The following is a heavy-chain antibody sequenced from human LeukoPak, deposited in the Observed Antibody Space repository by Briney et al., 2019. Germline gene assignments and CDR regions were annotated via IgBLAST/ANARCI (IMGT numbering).Heavy chain of an antibody. Sequence: SETLSLTCTVSGGSISSGGYSWSWIRQPPGKGLEWIGYIYHSGSTYYNPSLKSRVTISVDRSKNQFSLKLSSVTAADTAVYYCARDSVDGSGSYYFDYWGQGTLVTVSS. J-gene: IGHJ4*02. CDR2: IYHSGST. CDR3: ARDSVDGSGSYYFDY. V-gene: IGHV4-30-2*01. D-gene: IGHD3-10*01. CDR1: GGSISSGGYS.